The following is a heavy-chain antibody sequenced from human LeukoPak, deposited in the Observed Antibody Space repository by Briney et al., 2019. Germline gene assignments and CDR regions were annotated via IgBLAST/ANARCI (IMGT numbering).Heavy chain of an antibody. CDR1: GGSISNYY. CDR2: ISYSGST. V-gene: IGHV4-59*08. Sequence: PSETLSLTCTVSGGSISNYYWSWIRQPPGKGLEWIGYISYSGSTNYNPSLRSRVAISEDTSRNQLSLRLNSVTAADTAVYYCARHIPVIWSSGYYYGMDVWGQGTTVTVSS. J-gene: IGHJ6*02. D-gene: IGHD3-3*01. CDR3: ARHIPVIWSSGYYYGMDV.